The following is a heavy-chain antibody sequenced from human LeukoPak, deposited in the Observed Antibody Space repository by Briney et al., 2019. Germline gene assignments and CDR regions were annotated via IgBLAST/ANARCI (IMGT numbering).Heavy chain of an antibody. D-gene: IGHD2-2*01. CDR2: INHSGST. J-gene: IGHJ6*02. CDR1: GFTFRNYA. Sequence: PGGSLRLSCVASGFTFRNYAMSWIRQPPGKGLEWIGEINHSGSTNYNPSLKSRVTISVDTSKNQFSLKLSSVTAADTAVYYCARGPLGYCSSTSCRNYYYYYYGMDVWGQGTTVTVSS. CDR3: ARGPLGYCSSTSCRNYYYYYYGMDV. V-gene: IGHV4-34*01.